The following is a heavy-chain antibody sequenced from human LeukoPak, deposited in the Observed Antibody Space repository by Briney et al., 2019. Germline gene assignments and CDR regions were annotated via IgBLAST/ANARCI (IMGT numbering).Heavy chain of an antibody. CDR1: GGSISSYY. J-gene: IGHJ6*03. CDR3: ARVGPAASRAYYYYMDV. D-gene: IGHD2-2*01. Sequence: SETLSLTCTVSGGSISSYYWSWIRQPPGKGLEWIGYIYTSGSTNYNPSLKSRVTISVDTSKNQFSLKLSSVTAADTAVYYCARVGPAASRAYYYYMDVWGKGTTVTVSS. CDR2: IYTSGST. V-gene: IGHV4-4*09.